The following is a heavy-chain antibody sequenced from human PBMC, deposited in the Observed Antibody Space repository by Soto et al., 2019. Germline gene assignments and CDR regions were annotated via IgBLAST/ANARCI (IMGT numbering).Heavy chain of an antibody. Sequence: RGSLRLSCAASGFTFSSYSMNWVRQAPGKGLEWVSSISSSSSYIYYADSVKGRFTISRDNAKNSLYLQMNSLRAEDTAVYYCARVGGSPSGYFDYWGQGTLVTVSS. V-gene: IGHV3-21*01. D-gene: IGHD2-15*01. CDR3: ARVGGSPSGYFDY. CDR1: GFTFSSYS. CDR2: ISSSSSYI. J-gene: IGHJ4*02.